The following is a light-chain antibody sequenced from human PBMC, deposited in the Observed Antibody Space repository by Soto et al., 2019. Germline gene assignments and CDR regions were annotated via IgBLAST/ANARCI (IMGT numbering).Light chain of an antibody. CDR2: DVT. J-gene: IGLJ1*01. CDR1: SSVVGGYNY. V-gene: IGLV2-14*03. Sequence: QSVLTQPASVSGSPGQSITISCAGTSSVVGGYNYVSWYQQLPGKAPQLVIYDVTHRPSGVSDRFSGSRSGNTASLTISGLQAEDEADYYCTSFTSGSTPYVLGTGTKVTVL. CDR3: TSFTSGSTPYV.